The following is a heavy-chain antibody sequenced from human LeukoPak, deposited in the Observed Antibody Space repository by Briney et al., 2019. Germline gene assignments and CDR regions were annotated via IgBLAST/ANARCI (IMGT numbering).Heavy chain of an antibody. Sequence: PSETLSLTCTVSGESINSSSYYRGWIRQPPGKGLEWIGSIYYSGSTYYNPSLKSRVTISVDTSKNQFSLKLSSVTAADTAVYYCANIGGYDYGVGGGMDVWGQGTTVTVSS. CDR3: ANIGGYDYGVGGGMDV. V-gene: IGHV4-39*01. CDR1: GESINSSSYY. CDR2: IYYSGST. J-gene: IGHJ6*02. D-gene: IGHD3-22*01.